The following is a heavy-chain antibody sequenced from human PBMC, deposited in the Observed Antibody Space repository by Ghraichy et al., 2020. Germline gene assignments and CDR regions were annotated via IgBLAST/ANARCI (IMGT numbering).Heavy chain of an antibody. V-gene: IGHV3-23*01. D-gene: IGHD6-19*01. CDR1: GFTFSGYA. CDR2: ITWNSAST. Sequence: GGSLRLSCAASGFTFSGYAMSWVRQAPGKGLEWVSTITWNSASTRYADSVKGRSTISRDNYKYAVYLQVTSLREDDTAVYFCAKTGDSGWFYDYWGRGTLVTVSS. J-gene: IGHJ4*02. CDR3: AKTGDSGWFYDY.